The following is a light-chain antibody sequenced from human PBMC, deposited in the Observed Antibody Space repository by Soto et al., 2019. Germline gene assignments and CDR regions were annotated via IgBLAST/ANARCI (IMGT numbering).Light chain of an antibody. CDR1: QSVSNY. V-gene: IGKV3-11*01. CDR3: RQHNYWWT. J-gene: IGKJ1*01. Sequence: ETVLTQSPATLSLYPGERATLSCRASQSVSNYVAWYQQKPGQAPRLLIYDASNRATGIPARFSGSGSGTDFTLTISSLEPEDFAVYYCRQHNYWWTFGRGTKVDIK. CDR2: DAS.